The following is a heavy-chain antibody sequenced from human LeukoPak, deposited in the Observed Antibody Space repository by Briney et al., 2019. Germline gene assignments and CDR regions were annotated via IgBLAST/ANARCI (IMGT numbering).Heavy chain of an antibody. Sequence: ASVTVSCKASGYTFTSYGISWVRQAPGQGLEWMGWISAYNGSTNYAQKLQGRVTMTTATSTSTAYMELRSLRSDDTAVYYCARDRPGIAVAGPYYYYYGMDVWGQGTTVTVSS. J-gene: IGHJ6*02. CDR3: ARDRPGIAVAGPYYYYYGMDV. CDR1: GYTFTSYG. D-gene: IGHD6-19*01. V-gene: IGHV1-18*01. CDR2: ISAYNGST.